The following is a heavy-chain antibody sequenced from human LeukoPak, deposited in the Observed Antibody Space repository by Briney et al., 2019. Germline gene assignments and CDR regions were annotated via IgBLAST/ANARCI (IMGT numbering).Heavy chain of an antibody. D-gene: IGHD7-27*01. CDR1: GFTFSSHA. J-gene: IGHJ4*02. Sequence: GGSLRLSCAASGFTFSSHAMTWVRQAPGKGLEWVSSITGRSSVTYYADSVKGRFTISRDNSRNTVYLQMNSLRGEDTALYYCAARNGGPYYFDYWGRGTLVTVSS. CDR3: AARNGGPYYFDY. V-gene: IGHV3-23*01. CDR2: ITGRSSVT.